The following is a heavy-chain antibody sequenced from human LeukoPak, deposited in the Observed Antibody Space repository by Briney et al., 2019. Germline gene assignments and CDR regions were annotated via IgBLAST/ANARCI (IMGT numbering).Heavy chain of an antibody. CDR3: VKLGWDQRDMDV. D-gene: IGHD1-26*01. J-gene: IGHJ6*02. V-gene: IGHV3-23*01. Sequence: TGGSLRLSCAASGFTFSSYAMSWVRQAPGKGLEWVSAISGSGGSTYYADSVKGRFTISRDNSKYTLYLQMNSLRAEDTAVYYCVKLGWDQRDMDVWGQGTTVTVSS. CDR1: GFTFSSYA. CDR2: ISGSGGST.